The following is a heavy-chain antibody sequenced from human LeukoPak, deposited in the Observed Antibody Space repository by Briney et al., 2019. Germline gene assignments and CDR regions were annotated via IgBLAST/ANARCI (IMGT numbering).Heavy chain of an antibody. CDR1: GFTFSTYA. V-gene: IGHV3-30*03. CDR3: ARSAEYCTNGVCYYYYYMDV. D-gene: IGHD2-8*01. CDR2: ISPDGSNR. J-gene: IGHJ6*03. Sequence: PGGSLRLSCAASGFTFSTYAIHWVRQAPGKGLEWVAVISPDGSNRNYADSVKGRFTISRDNSKNTLSLQMDDLRGDDTAVYYCARSAEYCTNGVCYYYYYMDVWGKGTTVTVSS.